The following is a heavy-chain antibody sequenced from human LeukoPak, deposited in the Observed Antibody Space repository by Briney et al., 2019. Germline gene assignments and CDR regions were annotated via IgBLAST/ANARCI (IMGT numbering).Heavy chain of an antibody. CDR1: GFTVGTKY. V-gene: IGHV3-53*01. CDR3: ARVGDHYHWSFDL. J-gene: IGHJ2*01. D-gene: IGHD3-10*01. CDR2: LYSGGDT. Sequence: PGGSLRLSCAASGFTVGTKYMNWVRQAPGKGLEWVSILYSGGDTYYADSVKGRFTISRDNSRNTLSLQMNSLRVEDTAVYYCARVGDHYHWSFDLWGRGTLVTVSS.